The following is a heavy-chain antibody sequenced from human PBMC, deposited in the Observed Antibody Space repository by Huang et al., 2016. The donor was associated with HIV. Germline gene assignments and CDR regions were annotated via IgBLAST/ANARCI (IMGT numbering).Heavy chain of an antibody. Sequence: QVQLQPWGAQLVRPSETLSLTCAVYGGSFTDYFWTWIRQTPGKGLQWIGEISHVGTTNPSPSLRGRVTMSIDTSKNQCSLKMTSITAADTATYYCARATATVGYYFFYGLDVWGKGTSVTVS. CDR1: GGSFTDYF. CDR2: ISHVGTT. D-gene: IGHD2-21*02. CDR3: ARATATVGYYFFYGLDV. J-gene: IGHJ6*04. V-gene: IGHV4-34*02.